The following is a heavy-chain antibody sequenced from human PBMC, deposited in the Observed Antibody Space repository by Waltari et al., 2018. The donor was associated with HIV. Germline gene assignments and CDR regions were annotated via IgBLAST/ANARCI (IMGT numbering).Heavy chain of an antibody. CDR3: AKDRGGGVVVVVAASRIDY. Sequence: EVQLLESGGGLVQPGGSLRLSCAASGFTFSSYAMSWVRQAPGKGREWVSGISGSGGSTYYAYSVKGRFTISRDNSKNTLYLQMNSLRAEDTAVYYCAKDRGGGVVVVVAASRIDYWGQGTLVTVSS. CDR2: ISGSGGST. CDR1: GFTFSSYA. J-gene: IGHJ4*02. V-gene: IGHV3-23*01. D-gene: IGHD2-15*01.